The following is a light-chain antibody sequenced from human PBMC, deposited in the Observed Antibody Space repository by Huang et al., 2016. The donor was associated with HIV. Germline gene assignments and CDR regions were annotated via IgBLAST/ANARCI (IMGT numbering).Light chain of an antibody. V-gene: IGKV1-39*01. Sequence: DIQMTQSPSSLSASVGDRVTINCRASKSISTYLNWYQQKPGKAPKLLIYAASTLQSGVPSRFSGSGSGTDYTLTISSLQPEDVATYYCQQTYSTLTFGPGTKVDIK. CDR1: KSISTY. CDR2: AAS. CDR3: QQTYSTLT. J-gene: IGKJ3*01.